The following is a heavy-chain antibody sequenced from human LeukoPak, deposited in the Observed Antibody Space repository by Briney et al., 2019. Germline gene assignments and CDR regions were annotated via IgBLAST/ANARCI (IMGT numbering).Heavy chain of an antibody. CDR3: ATEFFDNGYNF. V-gene: IGHV3-15*01. CDR1: GFTFSNAC. CDR2: IKSQTHGGTT. D-gene: IGHD3/OR15-3a*01. J-gene: IGHJ4*02. Sequence: PGGSLRLSCAASGFTFSNACMIWARQAPGTGLEWVGHIKSQTHGGTTDYAAPVKGRFTISRDDSENTVFLQMHSLKTEDTAVYYCATEFFDNGYNFWGQGTLVTVSS.